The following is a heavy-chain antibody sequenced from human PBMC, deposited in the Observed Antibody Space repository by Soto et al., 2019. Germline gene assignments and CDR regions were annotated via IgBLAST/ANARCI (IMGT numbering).Heavy chain of an antibody. CDR2: ISGSGGSI. Sequence: GVLRLSCSASGFIFSSSAMNWVRQAPGKGLEWVSAISGSGGSIYYADSVKGRFTISRDNSKTTLYLQMDSLRAEDTAVYYCAKGGGDSLRYGMDGWGQGTTVTVSS. CDR3: AKGGGDSLRYGMDG. D-gene: IGHD2-21*02. J-gene: IGHJ6*02. CDR1: GFIFSSSA. V-gene: IGHV3-23*01.